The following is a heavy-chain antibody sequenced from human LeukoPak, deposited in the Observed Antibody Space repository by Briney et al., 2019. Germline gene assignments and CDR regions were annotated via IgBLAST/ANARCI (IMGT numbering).Heavy chain of an antibody. D-gene: IGHD3-22*01. J-gene: IGHJ6*03. V-gene: IGHV4-59*08. CDR3: ARHVYYDSSGYYYDYYYMDV. CDR2: IYYTGTT. Sequence: SETLSLTCTVSGGSINNYFWNWIRQPPGKGLEWIGYIYYTGTTNYNPSLKSRVTMSVGTSKNQFSLKLSSVTAADTAVYYCARHVYYDSSGYYYDYYYMDVWGKGTTVTVSS. CDR1: GGSINNYF.